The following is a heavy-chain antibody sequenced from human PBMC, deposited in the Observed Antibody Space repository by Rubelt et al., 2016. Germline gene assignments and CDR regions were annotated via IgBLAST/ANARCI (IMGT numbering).Heavy chain of an antibody. V-gene: IGHV3-23*01. J-gene: IGHJ4*02. D-gene: IGHD1-14*01. Sequence: ASGFVFSSYAMSWVRQAPGKGLEWVSGTSGDGKNKYYADSVRGRFTISRDNSKNTLDLHMDSLRAEDTAVYYCARASSVNRLDYWGQGTLVTVSS. CDR3: ARASSVNRLDY. CDR1: GFVFSSYA. CDR2: TSGDGKNK.